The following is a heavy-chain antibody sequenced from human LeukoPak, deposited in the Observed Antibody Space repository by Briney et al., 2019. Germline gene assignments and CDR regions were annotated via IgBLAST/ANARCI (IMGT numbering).Heavy chain of an antibody. J-gene: IGHJ6*02. CDR1: GGTFSSYA. D-gene: IGHD5-18*01. CDR2: IIPIFGTA. CDR3: ARDRGYSYGHDLYYYYGMDV. Sequence: SVKVSCKASGGTFSSYAISWVRQAPGQGLEWMGGIIPIFGTANYAQKFQGRVTITADESTSTAYMELSSLRSEDTAVYYCARDRGYSYGHDLYYYYGMDVWGQGTTVTVSS. V-gene: IGHV1-69*13.